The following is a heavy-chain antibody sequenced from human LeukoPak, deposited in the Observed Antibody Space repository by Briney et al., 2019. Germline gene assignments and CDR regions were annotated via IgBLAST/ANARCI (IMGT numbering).Heavy chain of an antibody. Sequence: SVKVSCKASGGTFSSYAISWVRQAPGQGLEWMGGITPIFGTANYAQKFQGRVTITADESTSTAYMELSSLRSEDTAVYYCARDLQYCSSTSCYKNWFDPWGQGTLVTVSS. CDR2: ITPIFGTA. D-gene: IGHD2-2*02. CDR1: GGTFSSYA. J-gene: IGHJ5*02. V-gene: IGHV1-69*01. CDR3: ARDLQYCSSTSCYKNWFDP.